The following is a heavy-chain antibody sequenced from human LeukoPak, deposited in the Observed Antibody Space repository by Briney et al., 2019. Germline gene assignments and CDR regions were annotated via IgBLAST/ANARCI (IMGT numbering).Heavy chain of an antibody. CDR1: GFTFSSYA. D-gene: IGHD6-19*01. CDR3: ARGVAGTNPHFDY. CDR2: ISGSGGST. V-gene: IGHV3-23*01. J-gene: IGHJ4*02. Sequence: GGSLRLSCAASGFTFSSYAMSWVRQAPGKGLEWVSAISGSGGSTYYADFVKGRFTISRDNSKNTLYLQMNSLRAEDTAVYYCARGVAGTNPHFDYWGQGTLVTVSS.